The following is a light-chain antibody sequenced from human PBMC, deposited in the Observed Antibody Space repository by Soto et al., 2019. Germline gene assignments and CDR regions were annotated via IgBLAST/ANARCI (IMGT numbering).Light chain of an antibody. V-gene: IGLV1-51*01. J-gene: IGLJ3*02. Sequence: QSVLTQPPSVSAAPGQKVTISCSGSSSNIGNHYDSWYQQVPGTAPKLLIYDNNKRPSGIPDRFSGSNSGTSATLGITGLQTGDEADYYCGTWDTSLRTGWVFGGGTKLTVL. CDR3: GTWDTSLRTGWV. CDR1: SSNIGNHY. CDR2: DNN.